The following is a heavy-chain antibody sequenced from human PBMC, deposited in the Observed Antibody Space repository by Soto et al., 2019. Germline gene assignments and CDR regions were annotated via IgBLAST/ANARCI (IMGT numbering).Heavy chain of an antibody. V-gene: IGHV2-70*01. CDR1: GFSLSTSGMR. J-gene: IGHJ6*02. Sequence: QSGPTLVNPTQTLTLTCTFSGFSLSTSGMRVSWIRQPPGKALEWLALIDWDDDKYYSTSLKTKLTISKDTSKNQVVLTMTNMDPVDTATYYCARAVYGDYDYDYYYGMDVWGQGTTVTVSS. CDR3: ARAVYGDYDYDYYYGMDV. D-gene: IGHD4-17*01. CDR2: IDWDDDK.